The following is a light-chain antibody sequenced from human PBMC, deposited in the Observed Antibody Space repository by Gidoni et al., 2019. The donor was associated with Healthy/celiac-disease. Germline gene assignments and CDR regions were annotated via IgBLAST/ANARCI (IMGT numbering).Light chain of an antibody. CDR1: QSLVHSDGNTY. Sequence: DVVMTQSPLSLPVTLGQPASISCRSSQSLVHSDGNTYLNWFQQRPGQSPRRLIYKVSNRDSGVPDRFSGSGSGTDFKLKISRVEAEDVGVYYCMQGTHWRITFGQGTRLEIK. CDR2: KVS. CDR3: MQGTHWRIT. V-gene: IGKV2-30*02. J-gene: IGKJ5*01.